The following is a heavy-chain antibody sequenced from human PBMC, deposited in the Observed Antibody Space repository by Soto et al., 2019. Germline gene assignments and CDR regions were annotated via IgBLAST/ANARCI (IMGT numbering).Heavy chain of an antibody. CDR3: AKDRNSGLDY. V-gene: IGHV3-30*18. Sequence: TGGSLRLSCAASGFTFSSYGMHWVRQAPGKGLEWVAVISYDGSNKYYADSVKGRFTISRDNSKNTLYLQMNSLRAEDTAVYYCAKDRNSGLDYWGQGTLVTVSS. CDR1: GFTFSSYG. D-gene: IGHD6-13*01. J-gene: IGHJ4*02. CDR2: ISYDGSNK.